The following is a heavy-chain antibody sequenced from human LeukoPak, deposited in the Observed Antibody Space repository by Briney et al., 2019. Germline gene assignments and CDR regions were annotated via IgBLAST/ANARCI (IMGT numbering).Heavy chain of an antibody. D-gene: IGHD3-10*01. Sequence: SAKVSCKASGGTFSSYAISWVRQAPGQGLEWMGRIIPILGIANYAQKFQGRVTITADKSTSTAYMELSSLRSEDTAVYYCASSGIVATYGSGSYFNFDYWGQGTLVTVSS. V-gene: IGHV1-69*04. J-gene: IGHJ4*02. CDR2: IIPILGIA. CDR1: GGTFSSYA. CDR3: ASSGIVATYGSGSYFNFDY.